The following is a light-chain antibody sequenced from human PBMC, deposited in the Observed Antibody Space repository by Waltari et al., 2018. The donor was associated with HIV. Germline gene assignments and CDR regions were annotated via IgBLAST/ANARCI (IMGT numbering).Light chain of an antibody. J-gene: IGKJ1*01. Sequence: EIVLTQSPGTLSLSPGERATLSCRASQSVNSNYLALYQQKPGQAPRLLIYGASSRATGIPNRFSGSGSVTDFTLTVSRLEPEDSAVYYCQQYGTSPRTFGRGTKVEI. CDR2: GAS. V-gene: IGKV3-20*01. CDR1: QSVNSNY. CDR3: QQYGTSPRT.